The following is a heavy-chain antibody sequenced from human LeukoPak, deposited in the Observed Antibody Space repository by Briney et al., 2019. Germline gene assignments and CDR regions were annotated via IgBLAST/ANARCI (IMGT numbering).Heavy chain of an antibody. D-gene: IGHD3-16*02. CDR2: IIPIFGTA. Sequence: WASVKVSCKASGGTFSSYAISWVRQAPGQGLEWMGRIIPIFGTANYAQKFQGRVTITTDESTSTAYMELSSLRSEDTAVYHCAREDMITFGGVIDWGQGTLVTVSS. J-gene: IGHJ4*02. CDR1: GGTFSSYA. V-gene: IGHV1-69*05. CDR3: AREDMITFGGVID.